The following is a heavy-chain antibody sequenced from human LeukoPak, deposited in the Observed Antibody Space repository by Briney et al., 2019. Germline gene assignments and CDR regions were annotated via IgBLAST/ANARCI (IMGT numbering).Heavy chain of an antibody. CDR1: GGSISSHY. D-gene: IGHD6-6*01. Sequence: SETLSLTCTVSGGSISSHYWSWIRQPPGKGLEWVTYIYNRGSTNHNPSLRSRVTISVDTSKNQFSLNLSSVTAADTAVYYCARSEYSSSSGGLPYYFDYWGQGTLVTVSS. V-gene: IGHV4-59*11. J-gene: IGHJ4*02. CDR2: IYNRGST. CDR3: ARSEYSSSSGGLPYYFDY.